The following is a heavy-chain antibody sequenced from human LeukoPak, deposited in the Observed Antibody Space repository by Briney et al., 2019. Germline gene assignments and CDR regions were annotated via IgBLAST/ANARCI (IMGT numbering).Heavy chain of an antibody. D-gene: IGHD6-6*01. V-gene: IGHV1-69*04. CDR3: APKMYDSLVGFDP. J-gene: IGHJ5*02. CDR1: GGTFSSYA. Sequence: SVKVSCKASGGTFSSYAISWVRQAHGQGLEWMGRIIPILGIANYAQKFQGRVTITADKSTSTAYMELSSLRSEDTAVYYCAPKMYDSLVGFDPWGQGTLVTVSS. CDR2: IIPILGIA.